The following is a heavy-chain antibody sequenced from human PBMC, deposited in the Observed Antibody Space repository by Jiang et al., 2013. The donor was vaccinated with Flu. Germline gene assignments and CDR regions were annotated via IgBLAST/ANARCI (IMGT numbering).Heavy chain of an antibody. J-gene: IGHJ5*02. CDR2: IDPKSGGT. Sequence: SGAEVKKSGASVKVSCKASGYTFTGYYLHWVRQAPGQGLEWVGWIDPKSGGTKYAQKFQGWVTMTRDTAISTAYMELSRLKSDDTALYYCTRGASVSSTGWYRRWFDPWGQGTLVTVSS. V-gene: IGHV1-2*04. CDR3: TRGASVSSTGWYRRWFDP. CDR1: GYTFTGYY. D-gene: IGHD6-19*01.